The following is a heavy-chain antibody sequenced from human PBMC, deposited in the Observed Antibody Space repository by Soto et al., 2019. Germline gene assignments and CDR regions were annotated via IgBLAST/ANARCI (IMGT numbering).Heavy chain of an antibody. CDR3: AAGGGLPRYY. J-gene: IGHJ4*02. CDR2: IYHIGST. Sequence: QLQLQESGSGLVKPSQTLSLTCAVSGGSISSGGYSWSWIRQPPGKGLEWIGYIYHIGSTYYNPSLKSPVTIAVDRCKNQFSLKLSSVTAADTAVYYCAAGGGLPRYYWGQGTLVTVSS. D-gene: IGHD5-12*01. V-gene: IGHV4-30-2*01. CDR1: GGSISSGGYS.